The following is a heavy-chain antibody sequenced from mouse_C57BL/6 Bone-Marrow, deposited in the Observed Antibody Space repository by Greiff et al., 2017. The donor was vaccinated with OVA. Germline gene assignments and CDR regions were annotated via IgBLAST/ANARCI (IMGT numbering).Heavy chain of an antibody. J-gene: IGHJ1*03. CDR1: GFTFSSYA. CDR3: ARGIYYGCSYVGYFDV. V-gene: IGHV5-4*03. CDR2: ISDGGSYT. D-gene: IGHD1-1*01. Sequence: EVKLVESGGGLVKPGGSLKLSCAASGFTFSSYAMSWVRQTPEKRLEWVATISDGGSYTYYPANVKGRFTFSRDNAKNNLYLQMRHLKPEGKAMYYCARGIYYGCSYVGYFDVWGTGTTVTVSS.